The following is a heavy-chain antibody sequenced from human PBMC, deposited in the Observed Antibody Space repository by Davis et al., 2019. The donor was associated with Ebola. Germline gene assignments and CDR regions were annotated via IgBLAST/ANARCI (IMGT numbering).Heavy chain of an antibody. J-gene: IGHJ4*02. D-gene: IGHD3-22*01. CDR2: IKQDGSEK. V-gene: IGHV3-7*03. CDR1: GFTFSSYW. CDR3: ARDGPNYDVDY. Sequence: GESLKISCAASGFTFSSYWMSWVRQAPKKGLEWVANIKQDGSEKYFVDSVKGRFTISRDNAKNSLYLQMNSLRAEDTAVYFCARDGPNYDVDYWGQGTLVTVSA.